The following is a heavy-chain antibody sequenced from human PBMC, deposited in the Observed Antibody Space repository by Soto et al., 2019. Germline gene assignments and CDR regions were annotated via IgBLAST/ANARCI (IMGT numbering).Heavy chain of an antibody. D-gene: IGHD2-15*01. CDR1: GFTFSSYA. CDR3: ARGAWCSGGSCYGNDAFDI. Sequence: GGSLRLSCAASGFTFSSYAMHWVRQAPGKGLEWVAVISYDGSNKYYADSVKGRFTISRDNSKNTLYLQMNSLRAEDTAVYYCARGAWCSGGSCYGNDAFDIWGQGTMVTVSS. CDR2: ISYDGSNK. J-gene: IGHJ3*02. V-gene: IGHV3-30-3*01.